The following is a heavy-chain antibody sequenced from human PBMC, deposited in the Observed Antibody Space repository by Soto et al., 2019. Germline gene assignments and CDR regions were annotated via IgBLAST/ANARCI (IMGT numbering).Heavy chain of an antibody. CDR2: IIPFIGAP. CDR3: ARGGDSSSLRAFYSYGFDV. D-gene: IGHD6-13*01. CDR1: GGTFNTYS. V-gene: IGHV1-69*18. J-gene: IGHJ6*02. Sequence: QVQLVQSGAEVKKPGSSVKVSCKASGGTFNTYSFGWLRQAPGQGLQWMGSIIPFIGAPNYAQNFPDRVTITADESTTTAYMELSGLKSEDTSVYFCARGGDSSSLRAFYSYGFDVWGQGTSVTVSS.